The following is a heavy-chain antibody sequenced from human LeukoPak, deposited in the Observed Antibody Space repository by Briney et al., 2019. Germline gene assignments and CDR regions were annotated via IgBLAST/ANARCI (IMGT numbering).Heavy chain of an antibody. D-gene: IGHD3-22*01. V-gene: IGHV3-21*01. CDR1: GYTFSSFS. J-gene: IGHJ4*02. Sequence: GGSLRLSCVASGYTFSSFSINWVRQAPGKGLEWVSSISVRSNYIYYADSVRGRFSISRDDARDSLFLQMNSLRAEDTAVYYCVRLRRNSDTSGYYYYYDFWVQGTLVTVSS. CDR3: VRLRRNSDTSGYYYYYDF. CDR2: ISVRSNYI.